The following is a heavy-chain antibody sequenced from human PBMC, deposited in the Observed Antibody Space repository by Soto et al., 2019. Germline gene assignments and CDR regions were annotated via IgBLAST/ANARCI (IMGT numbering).Heavy chain of an antibody. CDR1: GGSISDDTYF. Sequence: PSDTLSLTCTVSGGSISDDTYFRSWIRQPPGKGLEWIGYIFHTGSTSYNPSLKSRVTMSVDTSKSQFSLKLNSVTAADTAVYYCAKLSGDYHFSIDYWGQGILVTVSS. CDR2: IFHTGST. CDR3: AKLSGDYHFSIDY. V-gene: IGHV4-61*01. D-gene: IGHD3-3*01. J-gene: IGHJ4*02.